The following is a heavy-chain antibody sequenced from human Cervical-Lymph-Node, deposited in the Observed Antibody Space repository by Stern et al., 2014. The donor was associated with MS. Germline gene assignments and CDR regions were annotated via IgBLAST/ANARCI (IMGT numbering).Heavy chain of an antibody. Sequence: EVQLVESGGGVVQPGGSLRLSCAASGFTFSNYPMHWVRQAPGKGLEHISTISSNGDSTYYANSAKGRFTISRDNSKNTLYLQMGSLRTDDMAVYYCAREGGDDFWTGYPIDYWGQGTLVTVSS. V-gene: IGHV3-64*01. CDR3: AREGGDDFWTGYPIDY. CDR1: GFTFSNYP. J-gene: IGHJ4*02. CDR2: ISSNGDST. D-gene: IGHD3/OR15-3a*01.